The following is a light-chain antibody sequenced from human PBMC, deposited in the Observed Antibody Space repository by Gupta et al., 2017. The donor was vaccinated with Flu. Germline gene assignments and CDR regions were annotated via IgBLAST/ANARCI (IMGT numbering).Light chain of an antibody. CDR3: SSDAGSNNV. V-gene: IGLV2-8*01. Sequence: QAITTSCTGTSSDGGGYNYVSWHHQHPGNDPKLMIFEISHRASAVRVRFSGSKSGTTASLTVSGLQAEAEDDYYCSSDAGSNNVFGTGTKVTVL. CDR1: SSDGGGYNY. CDR2: EIS. J-gene: IGLJ1*01.